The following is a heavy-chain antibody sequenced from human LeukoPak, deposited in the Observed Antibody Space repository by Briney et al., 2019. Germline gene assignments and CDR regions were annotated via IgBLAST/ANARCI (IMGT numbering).Heavy chain of an antibody. Sequence: TGGSLRLSCAASGFSFSSYEMNWVRQAPGKGLEWVSYISSGSSTIYYADSVKGRFAISRDNGKNSLYLQMNSLRDEDTAVYYCARAYYYGSGSYSFDYWGQGTLVTVSS. CDR2: ISSGSSTI. CDR3: ARAYYYGSGSYSFDY. CDR1: GFSFSSYE. V-gene: IGHV3-48*02. J-gene: IGHJ4*02. D-gene: IGHD3-10*01.